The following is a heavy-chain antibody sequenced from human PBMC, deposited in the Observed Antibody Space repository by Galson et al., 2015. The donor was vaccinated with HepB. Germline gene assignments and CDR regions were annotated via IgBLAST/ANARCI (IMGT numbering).Heavy chain of an antibody. CDR1: GFTFSSFS. D-gene: IGHD3-3*01. CDR2: ISSSSQFM. J-gene: IGHJ6*02. CDR3: VRDDGEITIFGVALGEYYYGMDV. Sequence: SLRLSCAASGFTFSSFSMNWVRQAPGKGLEWVSLISSSSQFMYYADSVKGRFTITSDNAKNSTYLQMNSLRVEDTAVYYCVRDDGEITIFGVALGEYYYGMDVWGQGTTVTVSS. V-gene: IGHV3-21*06.